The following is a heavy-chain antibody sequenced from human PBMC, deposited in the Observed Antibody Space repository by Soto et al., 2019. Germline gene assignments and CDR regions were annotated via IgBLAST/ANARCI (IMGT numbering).Heavy chain of an antibody. V-gene: IGHV3-21*01. CDR2: ISSSSSYI. D-gene: IGHD3-10*01. J-gene: IGHJ2*01. Sequence: EVQLVESGGGLVKPGGSLRLSCAASGFTFSSYSMNWVRQAPGKGLEWVSSISSSSSYIYYADSVKGRFTISRDNAKNSLYLQMNSLIAEDTAVYYCARGGSSGYFDLWGRGTLVTVSS. CDR1: GFTFSSYS. CDR3: ARGGSSGYFDL.